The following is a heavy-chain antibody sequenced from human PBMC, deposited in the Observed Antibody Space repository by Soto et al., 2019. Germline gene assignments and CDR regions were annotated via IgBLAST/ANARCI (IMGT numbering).Heavy chain of an antibody. J-gene: IGHJ4*02. CDR3: ARGPTDYYDNSANYFLDY. Sequence: QVQLVQSGAEVKKPGASVKVSCKASGYTFITYGVSWVRQAPGQGLDWLGWISTYNGNTRYAERLQGRVTMTTDTTTNTAYMELSNLRSDDTAVYYCARGPTDYYDNSANYFLDYWGPGTLVTVSS. V-gene: IGHV1-18*01. D-gene: IGHD3-22*01. CDR1: GYTFITYG. CDR2: ISTYNGNT.